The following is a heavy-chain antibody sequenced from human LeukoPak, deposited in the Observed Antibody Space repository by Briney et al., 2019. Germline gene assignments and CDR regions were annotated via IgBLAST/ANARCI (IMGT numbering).Heavy chain of an antibody. D-gene: IGHD5-12*01. V-gene: IGHV4-59*01. J-gene: IGHJ4*02. CDR2: IYHSGST. CDR1: GGSISTYY. Sequence: SETLSLTCTVSGGSISTYYWTWIRQPPGKGLEWIGYIYHSGSTNYNPPLKSRVTISVDTSQNQFSLKLSSVAAADTAVYYCARDGYSGSDALWGQGTLVTVSS. CDR3: ARDGYSGSDAL.